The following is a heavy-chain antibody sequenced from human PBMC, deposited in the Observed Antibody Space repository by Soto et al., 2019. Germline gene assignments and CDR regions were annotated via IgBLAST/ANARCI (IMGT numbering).Heavy chain of an antibody. CDR1: AGPTNGYY. D-gene: IGHD2-21*02. CDR3: ARDVVVTAIGYNWFDP. CDR2: IYNSGST. Sequence: PSETLSLTCTVSAGPTNGYYWSWIRQPPGKGLEWVGYIYNSGSTNYNPSLKSRVTISVHTSKNQFSLKLSSVTAADTAVYYRARDVVVTAIGYNWFDPWGQGTLVTVS. V-gene: IGHV4-4*08. J-gene: IGHJ5*02.